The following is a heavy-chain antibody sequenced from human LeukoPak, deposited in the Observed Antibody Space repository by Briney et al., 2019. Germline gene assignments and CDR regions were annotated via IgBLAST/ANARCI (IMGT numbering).Heavy chain of an antibody. CDR3: ARALSGSYAAFDI. D-gene: IGHD1-26*01. CDR1: GFTFRSYD. V-gene: IGHV3-13*01. J-gene: IGHJ3*02. Sequence: PGGSLRLSCAASGFTFRSYDMHWVRQATGKGLEWVSAIGPADDTYYPGSVKGRFTISRENAKNSLYLQMNSLRAEDTAVYCCARALSGSYAAFDIWGQGTMVTVSS. CDR2: IGPADDT.